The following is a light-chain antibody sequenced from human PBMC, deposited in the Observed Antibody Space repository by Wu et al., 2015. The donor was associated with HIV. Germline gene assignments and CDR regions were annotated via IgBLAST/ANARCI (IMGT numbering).Light chain of an antibody. Sequence: DIQMTQSPPTLSASVGDGVIITCRASQTINNWLAWYQQRPGKAPKLLIYKASSLESGVPSRFSGSGSGTEFTLTISSLQPEDFATYYCQQYNSDPWTFGQGTKVEIK. CDR2: KAS. CDR1: QTINNW. V-gene: IGKV1-5*03. J-gene: IGKJ1*01. CDR3: QQYNSDPWT.